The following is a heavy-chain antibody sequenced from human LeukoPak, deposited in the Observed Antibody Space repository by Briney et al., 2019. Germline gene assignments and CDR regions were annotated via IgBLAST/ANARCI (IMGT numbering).Heavy chain of an antibody. CDR1: GDSMSTHY. J-gene: IGHJ4*02. D-gene: IGHD3-22*01. Sequence: SETLSLTCTVSGDSMSTHYWNWVRQPPGKGLEWIGYIHNSGSTNYNPSLKSRVTISVDTSKNQFSLKLNSVAAADTGVYYCATYDSSGYYRYSFDYWGQGTLVTVSS. V-gene: IGHV4-59*11. CDR2: IHNSGST. CDR3: ATYDSSGYYRYSFDY.